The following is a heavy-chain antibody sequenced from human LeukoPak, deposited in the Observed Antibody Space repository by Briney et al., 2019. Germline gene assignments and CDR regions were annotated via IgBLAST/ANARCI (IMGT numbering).Heavy chain of an antibody. CDR3: ARGGSQYGSGSYYNVDDWFDP. D-gene: IGHD3-10*01. CDR1: GGSISSYY. CDR2: IYYSGST. Sequence: SETLSLTCTVSGGSISSYYWSWIRQPPGKGLEWIGYIYYSGSTNYNPSLKSRVTISVDTSKNQFSLKLSSVTAADTAVYYCARGGSQYGSGSYYNVDDWFDPWGQGTLVTVSS. V-gene: IGHV4-59*01. J-gene: IGHJ5*02.